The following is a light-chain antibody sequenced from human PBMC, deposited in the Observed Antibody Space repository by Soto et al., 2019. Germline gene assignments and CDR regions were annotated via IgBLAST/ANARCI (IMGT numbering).Light chain of an antibody. CDR3: QQYGSSPIT. CDR1: QSVGSN. V-gene: IGKV3-20*01. Sequence: ETVLTQSPCTLSLSPGERATLSCRASQSVGSNLAWYQQKPGQGPRLLIYDASSRASGISDRFSGSGSGTDFTLTISRLEPEDFGVYYCQQYGSSPITFGQGTRLAIK. J-gene: IGKJ5*01. CDR2: DAS.